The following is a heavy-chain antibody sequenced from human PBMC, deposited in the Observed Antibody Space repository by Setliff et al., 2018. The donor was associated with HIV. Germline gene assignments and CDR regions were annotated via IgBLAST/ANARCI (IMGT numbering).Heavy chain of an antibody. Sequence: LRLSCAASGFTFSSYSMNWVRQAPGKGLEWIGTLYYDGNTYYNPSLKSRVTMSVDTSKNQFSLNLNSVTAADTAVYYCARDQKGYSYGYFDYWGQGALVTVSS. CDR1: GFTFSSYS. J-gene: IGHJ4*02. CDR2: LYYDGNT. D-gene: IGHD5-18*01. V-gene: IGHV4-59*12. CDR3: ARDQKGYSYGYFDY.